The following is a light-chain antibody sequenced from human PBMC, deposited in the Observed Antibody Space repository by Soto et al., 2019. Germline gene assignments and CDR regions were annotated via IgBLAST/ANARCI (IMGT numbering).Light chain of an antibody. CDR2: RAS. Sequence: DIQMTQSPSTVSASVGDIVTIGFRASRTVSNWLAWYQHQPGRAPRLLISRASALESGVPPRFSGSGFGTEFTLTIDSLQPDDFGTYYCQQYNSYELTFGQGTRLEIK. CDR1: RTVSNW. J-gene: IGKJ5*01. CDR3: QQYNSYELT. V-gene: IGKV1-5*03.